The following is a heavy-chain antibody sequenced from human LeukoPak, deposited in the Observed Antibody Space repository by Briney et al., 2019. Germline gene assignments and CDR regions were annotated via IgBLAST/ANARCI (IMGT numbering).Heavy chain of an antibody. D-gene: IGHD2/OR15-2a*01. Sequence: SETLSLTCAVYGGSFSGYYWTWIRQPPGKGLEWIGEINHSGSTNYNPSLKSRVTISVDTSRKQFFLRLSSVTAADTAVYYCARRIPHPNWFDPWGQGTLVTVSS. CDR2: INHSGST. J-gene: IGHJ5*02. V-gene: IGHV4-34*01. CDR3: ARRIPHPNWFDP. CDR1: GGSFSGYY.